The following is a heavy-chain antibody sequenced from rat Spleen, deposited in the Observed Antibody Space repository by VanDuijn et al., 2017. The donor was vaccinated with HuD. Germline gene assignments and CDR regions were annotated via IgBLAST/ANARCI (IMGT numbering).Heavy chain of an antibody. V-gene: IGHV2-72*01. Sequence: QVQLKESGPGLMQPSETLSLTCTVSGFSLNRYGVGWVRQPLGKGLVWMGTIWAGGSTNYNSAVQSRLTISRDTPKSQVFLKMNRLQTEDTAIYFCTSTPNTEGFRWFAYWGQGTLVTVSS. CDR2: IWAGGST. D-gene: IGHD1-11*01. CDR3: TSTPNTEGFRWFAY. J-gene: IGHJ3*01. CDR1: GFSLNRYG.